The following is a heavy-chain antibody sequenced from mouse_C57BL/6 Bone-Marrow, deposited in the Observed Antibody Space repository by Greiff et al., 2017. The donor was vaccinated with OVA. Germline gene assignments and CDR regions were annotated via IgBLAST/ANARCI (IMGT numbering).Heavy chain of an antibody. CDR1: GYSITSGYY. CDR3: AREDSNYVGGYAMDY. Sequence: ESGPGLVKPSQSLSLTCSVTGYSITSGYYWNWIRQFPGNKLEWMGYISYDGSNNYNPSLKNRISITRDTSKNQFFLKLNSVTTEDTATYYCAREDSNYVGGYAMDYWGQGTSVTVSS. CDR2: ISYDGSN. V-gene: IGHV3-6*01. J-gene: IGHJ4*01. D-gene: IGHD2-5*01.